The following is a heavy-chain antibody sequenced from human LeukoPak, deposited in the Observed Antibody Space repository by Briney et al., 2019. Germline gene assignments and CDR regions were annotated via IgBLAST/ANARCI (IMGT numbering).Heavy chain of an antibody. V-gene: IGHV4-59*11. Sequence: SETLSLTCTVSGGSISSHYWSWIRQPPGKGLEWIGYIFYSGNTNYNPSLKSRVTISVDTSKNQFSLKLSSVTAADTAVYFCARERGTLTAIDAFDIWGRGTVVTVSA. CDR2: IFYSGNT. CDR3: ARERGTLTAIDAFDI. J-gene: IGHJ3*02. CDR1: GGSISSHY. D-gene: IGHD1-14*01.